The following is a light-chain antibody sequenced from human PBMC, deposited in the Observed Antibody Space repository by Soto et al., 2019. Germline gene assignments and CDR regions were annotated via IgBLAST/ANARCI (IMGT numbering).Light chain of an antibody. V-gene: IGLV2-14*01. CDR1: SSDVGGYNY. CDR3: SSHTTSSALQV. CDR2: GVS. Sequence: QSVLTQPPSASGSPGQSITISCTGTSSDVGGYNYVSWYQQHPGKAPKLMIYGVSNRPSGVSNRFSGSKSGNTASLTISGLQAEDEADYYCSSHTTSSALQVFGSGTKLTVL. J-gene: IGLJ1*01.